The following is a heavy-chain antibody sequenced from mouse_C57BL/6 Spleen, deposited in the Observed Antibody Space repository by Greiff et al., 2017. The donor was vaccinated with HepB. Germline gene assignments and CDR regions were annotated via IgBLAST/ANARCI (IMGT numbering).Heavy chain of an antibody. CDR2: IDPENGDT. J-gene: IGHJ2*01. D-gene: IGHD2-2*01. Sequence: EVQLQQSGAELVRPGASVKLSCTASGFNIKDDYMHWVKQRPEQGLEWIGWIDPENGDTEYASKFQGKATITADTSSNTAYLQLSSLTSEDTAVYYCTTFVGYDEDYFDYWGQGTTLTVSS. CDR3: TTFVGYDEDYFDY. V-gene: IGHV14-4*01. CDR1: GFNIKDDY.